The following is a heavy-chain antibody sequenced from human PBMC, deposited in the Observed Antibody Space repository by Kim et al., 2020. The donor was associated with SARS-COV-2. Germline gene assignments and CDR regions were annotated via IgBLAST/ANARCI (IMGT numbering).Heavy chain of an antibody. CDR3: ARDGVLSYTSSWDY. Sequence: GGSLRLSCAASGFTFSSYWMSWVRQAPGKGLEWVANVKEDGRVKQYADSVKGRLTISRDNDKNSLYLQMNSLRADDTAVYYCARDGVLSYTSSWDYWGQGTLVTVSS. J-gene: IGHJ4*02. V-gene: IGHV3-7*03. CDR2: VKEDGRVK. CDR1: GFTFSSYW. D-gene: IGHD6-13*01.